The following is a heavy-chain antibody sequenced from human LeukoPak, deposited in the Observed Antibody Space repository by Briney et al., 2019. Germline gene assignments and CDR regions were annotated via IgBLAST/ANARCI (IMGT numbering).Heavy chain of an antibody. CDR1: GGPISSYY. D-gene: IGHD2-15*01. CDR2: IYTSGST. Sequence: PSETLSLTCTVSGGPISSYYWSWIRQPAGRGLEWIGRIYTSGSTNYNPSLKSRVTMSVDTSKNQFSLKLSSVTAADTAVYYCARVRCSGGSCYPPDAFDIWGQGTMVTVSS. V-gene: IGHV4-4*07. J-gene: IGHJ3*02. CDR3: ARVRCSGGSCYPPDAFDI.